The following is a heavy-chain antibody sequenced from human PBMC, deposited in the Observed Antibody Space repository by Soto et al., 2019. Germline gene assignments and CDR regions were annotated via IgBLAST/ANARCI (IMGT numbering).Heavy chain of an antibody. CDR1: GFTFSSYG. Sequence: XESLLLPCAASGFTFSSYGMHGVRQAPGKGLEWVAVISYDGSNKYYADSVKGRFTISRDNSKNTLYLQMNSLRAEDTAVYYCAKDVVVGATPGLGDYYYYYGMDVWGQGTTVTVSS. D-gene: IGHD1-26*01. CDR2: ISYDGSNK. J-gene: IGHJ6*02. CDR3: AKDVVVGATPGLGDYYYYYGMDV. V-gene: IGHV3-30*18.